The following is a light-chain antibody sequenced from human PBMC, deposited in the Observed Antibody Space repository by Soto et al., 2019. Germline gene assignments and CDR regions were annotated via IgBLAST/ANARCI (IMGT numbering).Light chain of an antibody. CDR3: QQYNNWPFT. CDR1: QSVSSN. J-gene: IGKJ3*01. Sequence: EIVMTQSPATLYVSPGERATLSCRASQSVSSNLAWYQQKPGQAPRLLIYGASTRATGTPARFSGSGSGTEVTPTISSLQSGDFSVYYCQQYNNWPFTFGPGTKVDIK. CDR2: GAS. V-gene: IGKV3-15*01.